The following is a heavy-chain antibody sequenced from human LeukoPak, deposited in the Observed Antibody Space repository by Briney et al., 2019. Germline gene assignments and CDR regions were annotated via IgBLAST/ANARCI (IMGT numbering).Heavy chain of an antibody. CDR1: GFTFSSYW. V-gene: IGHV3-74*01. CDR2: VNSDGSST. CDR3: ARDQRIGGRYCSSTSCYPPDY. Sequence: GGSLRLSCAASGFTFSSYWMHWVRQAPGKGLVWVSRVNSDGSSTSYADSVKGRFTISRDNAKNTLYLQMNSLRAGDTAVYYCARDQRIGGRYCSSTSCYPPDYWGQGTLVTVSS. J-gene: IGHJ4*02. D-gene: IGHD2-2*01.